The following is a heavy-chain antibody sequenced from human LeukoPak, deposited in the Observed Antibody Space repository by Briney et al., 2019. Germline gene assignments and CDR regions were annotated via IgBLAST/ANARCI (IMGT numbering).Heavy chain of an antibody. CDR2: ITSAGDR. D-gene: IGHD5-18*01. CDR1: GFTFSTYD. J-gene: IGHJ4*02. CDR3: ARDLSGIAGYTYGRGIDY. V-gene: IGHV3-13*01. Sequence: GGSLRLSCAASGFTFSTYDMHWVRQATGKGLEWVSTITSAGDRYYPGSVKGRFTISRENAKNSLYLQMNSLRAEDTAVYYCARDLSGIAGYTYGRGIDYWGQGTLVTVSS.